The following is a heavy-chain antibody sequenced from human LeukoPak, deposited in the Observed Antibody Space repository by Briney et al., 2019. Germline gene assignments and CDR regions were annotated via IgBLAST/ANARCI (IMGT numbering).Heavy chain of an antibody. Sequence: GGSLRLSSAASGFTFSSYAMSWVRQAPGKGLEWVSAISGSGGSTYYADSVKGRFTISRDNSKNTLYLQMNSLRAEDTAVYYCAKSRRYGSGSYRYYFDYWGQGTLVTVSS. CDR3: AKSRRYGSGSYRYYFDY. V-gene: IGHV3-23*01. CDR2: ISGSGGST. CDR1: GFTFSSYA. J-gene: IGHJ4*02. D-gene: IGHD3-10*01.